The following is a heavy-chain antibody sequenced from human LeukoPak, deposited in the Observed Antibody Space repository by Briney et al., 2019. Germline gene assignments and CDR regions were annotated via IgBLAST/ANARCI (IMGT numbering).Heavy chain of an antibody. Sequence: GGSLRLSCAASGFTFSSYSMNWVRQAPGKGLEWVSSISSSSSYRYYADSVKGRFTISRDNAKNSLYLQMNSLRAEDTAVYYCARDRGRRRDGYNYPFDYWGQGTLVTVSS. D-gene: IGHD5-24*01. V-gene: IGHV3-21*01. CDR1: GFTFSSYS. J-gene: IGHJ4*02. CDR2: ISSSSSYR. CDR3: ARDRGRRRDGYNYPFDY.